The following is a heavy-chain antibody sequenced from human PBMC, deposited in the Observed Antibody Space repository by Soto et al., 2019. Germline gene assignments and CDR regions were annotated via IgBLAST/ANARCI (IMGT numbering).Heavy chain of an antibody. V-gene: IGHV4-59*08. CDR1: GGSISSYY. D-gene: IGHD4-4*01. CDR3: ARGGTHQSLPNYYYYYMDV. Sequence: SETLSLTCTVSGGSISSYYWSWIRQPPGKGLEWIGYIYYSGSTNYNPSLKSRVTISVDTSKNQFSLKLSSVTAADTAVYYCARGGTHQSLPNYYYYYMDVWGKGTTVTVSS. CDR2: IYYSGST. J-gene: IGHJ6*03.